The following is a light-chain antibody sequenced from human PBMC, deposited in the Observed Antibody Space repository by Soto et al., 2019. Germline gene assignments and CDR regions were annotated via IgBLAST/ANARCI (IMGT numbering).Light chain of an antibody. V-gene: IGKV3-11*01. J-gene: IGKJ4*01. CDR1: QSVSNY. Sequence: HSTTTLSLAPVERVALSCRASQSVSNYLAWFQQKPGQAPRLLIFAASNRATGIPARFSGSGSGTDFTLTISILEHEDFAVYYCPQRSRWPPFGGGTNVDIK. CDR3: PQRSRWPP. CDR2: AAS.